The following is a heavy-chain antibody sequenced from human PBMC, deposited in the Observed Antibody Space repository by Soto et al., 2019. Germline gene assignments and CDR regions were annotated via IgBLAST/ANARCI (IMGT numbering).Heavy chain of an antibody. D-gene: IGHD5-12*01. J-gene: IGHJ4*02. CDR2: ISYDGSNK. CDR3: AKDLNSGYESHIIDY. V-gene: IGHV3-30*18. CDR1: GFTFSSYG. Sequence: QVQLVESGGGVVQPGRSLRLSCAASGFTFSSYGMHWVRQAPGKGLEWVAVISYDGSNKYYADSVKGRFTISRDNSKNTLYLQMNSLRAEDTAVYYCAKDLNSGYESHIIDYWGQGTLVTVSS.